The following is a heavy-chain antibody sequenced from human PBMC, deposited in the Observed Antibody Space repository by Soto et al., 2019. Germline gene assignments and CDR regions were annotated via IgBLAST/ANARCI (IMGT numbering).Heavy chain of an antibody. CDR1: GGTFSSYT. CDR3: GRGPIGVVAANYYYGRDA. J-gene: IGHJ6*04. D-gene: IGHD2-15*01. CDR2: INPNSGGT. V-gene: IGHV1-2*04. Sequence: QVQLVQSGAEVKKPGSSVKVSCKASGGTFSSYTISWVRQAPGQGLEWMGWINPNSGGTNYAQKFQGWVTMTRDTSISTAERELRGLGSDDTAVYYWGRGPIGVVAANYYYGRDAGGKGTTVPVPS.